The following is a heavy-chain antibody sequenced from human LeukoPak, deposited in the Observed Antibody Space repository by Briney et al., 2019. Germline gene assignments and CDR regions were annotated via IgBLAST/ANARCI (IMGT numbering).Heavy chain of an antibody. D-gene: IGHD3-22*01. CDR2: FDPGDAET. V-gene: IGHV1-24*01. CDR1: GYCITELS. Sequence: ASVKVSCKVSGYCITELSMHWVRQTLGKGLEWRVAFDPGDAETIYAQKFQGRGTLTEDTSTDTSYMELTSLRAEDTAVYYCATFVPFSDSSDFYIHAFHIWGRGTMVTVSS. CDR3: ATFVPFSDSSDFYIHAFHI. J-gene: IGHJ3*02.